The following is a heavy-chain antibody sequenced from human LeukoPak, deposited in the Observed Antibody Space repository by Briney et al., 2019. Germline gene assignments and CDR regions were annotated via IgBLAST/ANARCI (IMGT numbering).Heavy chain of an antibody. D-gene: IGHD3-10*01. Sequence: SETLSLTCAVYGGSFSGYYWSWIRQPPGKGLEWIGEINHSGSTNYNPSLKSRVTISVDTSKNQFSLKLSSVTAADTAVYYCARDYYGYFSYYYYGMDVWGQGTTVTVSS. V-gene: IGHV4-34*01. J-gene: IGHJ6*02. CDR2: INHSGST. CDR1: GGSFSGYY. CDR3: ARDYYGYFSYYYYGMDV.